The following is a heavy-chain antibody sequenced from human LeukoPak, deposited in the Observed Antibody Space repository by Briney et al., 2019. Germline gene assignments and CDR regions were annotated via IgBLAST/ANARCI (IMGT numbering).Heavy chain of an antibody. CDR2: FLAGGLL. CDR1: GFNVTTNS. D-gene: IGHD2-21*01. CDR3: GRRFCNSCPLDF. V-gene: IGHV3-66*04. Sequence: GGSLRLCCVGSGFNVTTNSMYWVRQAPGKGLECVSTFLAGGLLDYADSVRDRFTISRDTSKNTLYLQMNSLSAEDTAVYYCGRRFCNSCPLDFWGQGTLVTVSS. J-gene: IGHJ4*02.